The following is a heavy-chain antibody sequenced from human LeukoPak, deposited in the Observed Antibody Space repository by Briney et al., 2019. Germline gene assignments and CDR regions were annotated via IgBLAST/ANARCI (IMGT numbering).Heavy chain of an antibody. D-gene: IGHD3-9*01. CDR2: INHNAEMI. CDR1: GFPFGSYV. Sequence: GGSLRLSCEGSGFPFGSYVMSWVRQAPGKGLEWIAYINHNAEMIFYPDFVKGRFTISRDNPKKSLYLQMNVLRYEDKAIYYCARDHDWAFDLWGQGALVTVSS. CDR3: ARDHDWAFDL. V-gene: IGHV3-48*02. J-gene: IGHJ4*02.